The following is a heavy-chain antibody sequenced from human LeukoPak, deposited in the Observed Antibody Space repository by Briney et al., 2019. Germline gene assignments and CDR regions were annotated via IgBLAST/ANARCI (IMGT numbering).Heavy chain of an antibody. J-gene: IGHJ4*02. Sequence: GGSLRLSCAASGFTFYSYWMSWVRQAPGKGLEWVANINQDGSEKYYVDSVKGRLTISSDNAKNSMYLQMNSLRAEDTAVYYCARSPAAGTPTFDYWGQGTLVTVSS. CDR1: GFTFYSYW. V-gene: IGHV3-7*01. CDR2: INQDGSEK. D-gene: IGHD6-13*01. CDR3: ARSPAAGTPTFDY.